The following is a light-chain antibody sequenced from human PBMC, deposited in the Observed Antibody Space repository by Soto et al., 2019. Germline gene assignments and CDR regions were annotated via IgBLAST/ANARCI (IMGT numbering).Light chain of an antibody. CDR3: QQYGSSPWT. Sequence: EMGLRQSPCTLSLSPGERATLSCRASQSVSSSYLAWYQQKPGQAPRLLIYGASSRATGIPDRFSGSGSGTDFTLTISRLEPEDFAVYYCQQYGSSPWTFGQGTKVDIK. V-gene: IGKV3-20*01. J-gene: IGKJ1*01. CDR1: QSVSSSY. CDR2: GAS.